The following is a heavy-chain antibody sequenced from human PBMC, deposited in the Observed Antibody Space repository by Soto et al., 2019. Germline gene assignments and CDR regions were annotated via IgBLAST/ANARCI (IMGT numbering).Heavy chain of an antibody. Sequence: QVQLREPGPGLVEASGTLSLTCEVSTGSISSGNWWSWVRQPPGKGLEWIGEIYYTGATNYNPSLKSRITMTIDKSKDHFSLSLRSATAADTAVYYCARVFSSGSGWMYYFDFWGQGTLVSVSS. CDR2: IYYTGAT. CDR1: TGSISSGNW. V-gene: IGHV4-4*02. CDR3: ARVFSSGSGWMYYFDF. D-gene: IGHD6-25*01. J-gene: IGHJ4*02.